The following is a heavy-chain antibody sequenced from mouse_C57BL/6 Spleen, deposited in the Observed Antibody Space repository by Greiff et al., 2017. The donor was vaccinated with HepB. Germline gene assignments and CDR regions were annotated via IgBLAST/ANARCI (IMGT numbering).Heavy chain of an antibody. CDR3: AREGHDYRPDAY. J-gene: IGHJ3*01. Sequence: QVQLQQPGAELVRPGTSVKLSCKASGYTFTSYWMHWVKQRPGQGLEWIGVIDPSDSYTNYNQKFKGKATLTVDTSSSTAYMQLSSLTSEDSAVYYCAREGHDYRPDAYWGQGTLVTVSA. D-gene: IGHD2-4*01. V-gene: IGHV1-59*01. CDR1: GYTFTSYW. CDR2: IDPSDSYT.